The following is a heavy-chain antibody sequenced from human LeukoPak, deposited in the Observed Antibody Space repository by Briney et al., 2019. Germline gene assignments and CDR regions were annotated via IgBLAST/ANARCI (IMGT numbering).Heavy chain of an antibody. J-gene: IGHJ4*02. CDR3: ARDVPYYYDSSGYYSPFDC. CDR1: GFTFSAHS. Sequence: GGSLRLSCAASGFTFSAHSMTWVRQAPGKGLEWVSSISSSSSYIYYADSVKGRFTISRDNSKNTVDLLMNSLRAEDTAIYYCARDVPYYYDSSGYYSPFDCWGQGTLVTVSS. V-gene: IGHV3-23*01. D-gene: IGHD3-22*01. CDR2: ISSSSSYI.